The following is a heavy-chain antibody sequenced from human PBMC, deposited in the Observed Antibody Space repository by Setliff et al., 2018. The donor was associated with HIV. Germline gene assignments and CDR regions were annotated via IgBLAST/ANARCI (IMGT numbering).Heavy chain of an antibody. D-gene: IGHD3-3*01. CDR2: INTNTGNP. Sequence: ASVKVSCKASGYTFTNYDMNWVRQAPGQGLEWMGWINTNTGNPTYAQGFTGRFVFSLDTSVSTAYLQISSLKAEDTAMYYCARGGTHYDFWSGYRLGYVDLWGRGALVTVSS. V-gene: IGHV7-4-1*02. J-gene: IGHJ2*01. CDR3: ARGGTHYDFWSGYRLGYVDL. CDR1: GYTFTNYD.